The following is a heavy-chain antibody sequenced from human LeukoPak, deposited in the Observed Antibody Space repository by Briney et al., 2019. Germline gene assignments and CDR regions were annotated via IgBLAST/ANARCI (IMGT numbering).Heavy chain of an antibody. V-gene: IGHV3-74*01. CDR3: GRVNGDSAWVDP. J-gene: IGHJ5*02. D-gene: IGHD3-10*01. CDR2: INTDGSVS. CDR1: GFTFSSYW. Sequence: PEGSLRLSCAASGFTFSSYWMYWVRQAPGKGLAWVARINTDGSVSAYPDSVEGRFTISRDNAKNTLLLQMNSLRAEDTAVYYCGRVNGDSAWVDPWGQGTLVTVSS.